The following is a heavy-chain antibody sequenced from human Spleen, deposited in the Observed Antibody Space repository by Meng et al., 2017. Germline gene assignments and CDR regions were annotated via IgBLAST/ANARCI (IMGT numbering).Heavy chain of an antibody. V-gene: IGHV4-39*01. J-gene: IGHJ5*02. CDR3: VRSSGWVRTGFDP. D-gene: IGHD6-19*01. CDR1: GGSISTSGYY. CDR2: IGHSGTT. Sequence: QPQLQESGPGLVKPSEALSLNCSVSGGSISTSGYYWGWIRQPPGKGLEWIGSIGHSGTTYYTPSLRRRVTVSIDTSKNQFSLEVTSVTAADTAVYYCVRSSGWVRTGFDPWGQGTLVTVSS.